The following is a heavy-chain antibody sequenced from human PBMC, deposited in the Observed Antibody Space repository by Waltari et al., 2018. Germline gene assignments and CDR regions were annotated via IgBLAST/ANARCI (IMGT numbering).Heavy chain of an antibody. J-gene: IGHJ4*02. Sequence: EVQLVQSGAEVKKPGESLKISCKGSGYSFSNYWIAWVRQMPGKGLEWMGIIYPGDSDTRYSPSVQGQVTISADKSISTAYLQWSSLRASDSAMYYGARVVAAIGVPDYWGQGTQVTVSS. V-gene: IGHV5-51*03. CDR1: GYSFSNYW. CDR3: ARVVAAIGVPDY. CDR2: IYPGDSDT. D-gene: IGHD2-15*01.